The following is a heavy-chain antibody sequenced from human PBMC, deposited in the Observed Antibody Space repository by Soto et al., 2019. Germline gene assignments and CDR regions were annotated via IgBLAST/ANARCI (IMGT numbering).Heavy chain of an antibody. CDR2: IYYSGST. D-gene: IGHD2-2*01. CDR1: GGSINNYY. J-gene: IGHJ6*02. V-gene: IGHV4-59*01. Sequence: SETLSLTCIVSGGSINNYYWSWIRQPPGKGLEWIGWIYYSGSTKYNPSLKSRVTISLDTSKNQFSLKLSSVTAADTAVYFCAREFFPAPWGNPYYSYGMAVGGQGPT. CDR3: AREFFPAPWGNPYYSYGMAV.